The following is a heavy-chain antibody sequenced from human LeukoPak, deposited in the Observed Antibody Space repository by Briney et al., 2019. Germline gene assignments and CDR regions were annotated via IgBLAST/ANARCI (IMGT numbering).Heavy chain of an antibody. J-gene: IGHJ4*02. Sequence: ASVKVSCKASGYTFTSYDINWVRQALGQGLEWMGWMNPKSGNTGFAQKFQGRVTMTRNTSISTAYMEVTSLGSEDTAVYYCARGPPESGSSDYWGQGTLVTVSS. CDR1: GYTFTSYD. V-gene: IGHV1-8*01. CDR2: MNPKSGNT. D-gene: IGHD6-13*01. CDR3: ARGPPESGSSDY.